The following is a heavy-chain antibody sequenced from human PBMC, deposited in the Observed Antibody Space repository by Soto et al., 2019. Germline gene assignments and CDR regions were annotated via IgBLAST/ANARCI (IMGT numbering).Heavy chain of an antibody. CDR1: GITLSDHF. D-gene: IGHD3-16*01. CDR3: ASFRGGMGY. J-gene: IGHJ4*02. Sequence: EVQLVESGGGLVQPGGSLRLSCAASGITLSDHFIDWVRQAPGKGLDWVGRTKAKAYSYTTEYAASVKGRFTISRDDSENSVYLQMNSLKSEDTAVYYCASFRGGMGYWGQGTLVTVSP. V-gene: IGHV3-72*01. CDR2: TKAKAYSYTT.